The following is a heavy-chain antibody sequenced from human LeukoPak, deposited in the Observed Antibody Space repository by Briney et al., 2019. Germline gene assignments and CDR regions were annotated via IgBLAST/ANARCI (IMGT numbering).Heavy chain of an antibody. Sequence: TGGSLRLSCAASGFTFSCYAMHWVRQAPGKGLEYVSAISSNGGSTYYANSVKGRFTISRDNSKNTLYLQMGSLRAEDMAVYYCARGYDFLSGYWSHSDYWGQGTLVTVFS. D-gene: IGHD3-3*01. CDR2: ISSNGGST. V-gene: IGHV3-64*01. J-gene: IGHJ4*02. CDR1: GFTFSCYA. CDR3: ARGYDFLSGYWSHSDY.